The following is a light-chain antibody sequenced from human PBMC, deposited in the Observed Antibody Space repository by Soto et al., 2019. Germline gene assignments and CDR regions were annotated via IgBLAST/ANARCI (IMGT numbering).Light chain of an antibody. CDR3: SSYTTSTSFIL. CDR2: EVS. Sequence: QLVLTQPASVSGSPGQSITISCTGTSSDIGNYDFVSWYQQVPGTAPKAMIYEVSSRPSGVSNRSSGSKSGNTASLTISGLQAEDEAYYYCSSYTTSTSFILFGGGTKLTVL. V-gene: IGLV2-14*01. CDR1: SSDIGNYDF. J-gene: IGLJ2*01.